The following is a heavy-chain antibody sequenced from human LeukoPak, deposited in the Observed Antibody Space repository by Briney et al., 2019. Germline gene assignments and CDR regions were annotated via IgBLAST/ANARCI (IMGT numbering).Heavy chain of an antibody. J-gene: IGHJ3*02. Sequence: KPGESLKTSCKGSGYSFSNYWIAWVRQMPGKGLEWMGIIYPDDSNTGYSPSFQGQVTISADKSISIASLQWSSLKASDTAMYYCARTNLWFGELDAFDIWGQGTLVTVSS. CDR2: IYPDDSNT. CDR1: GYSFSNYW. D-gene: IGHD3-10*01. CDR3: ARTNLWFGELDAFDI. V-gene: IGHV5-51*03.